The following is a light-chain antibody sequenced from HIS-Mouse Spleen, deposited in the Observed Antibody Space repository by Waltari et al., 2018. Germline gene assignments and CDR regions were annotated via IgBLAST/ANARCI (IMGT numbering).Light chain of an antibody. V-gene: IGKV1-5*03. J-gene: IGKJ1*01. CDR3: QQYNSYWT. Sequence: DIQMTQSPSTLSASVGDRVTITCRAIQSISSWLAWYQQKPGKAPKLLIYKASSLESGVPSRFSGSGSGTELTLTISSLQTDDLATYYCQQYNSYWTFGQGTKVEIK. CDR2: KAS. CDR1: QSISSW.